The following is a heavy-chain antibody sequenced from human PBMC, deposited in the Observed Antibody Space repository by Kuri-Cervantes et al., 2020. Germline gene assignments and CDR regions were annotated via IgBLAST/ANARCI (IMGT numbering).Heavy chain of an antibody. CDR1: GYTFTGYY. CDR2: INPNSGNT. V-gene: IGHV1-8*03. D-gene: IGHD1-1*01. CDR3: ARESGTPYYYYGMGV. Sequence: ASVKVSCKASGYTFTGYYMHWVRQAPGQGLEWMGWINPNSGNTGYAQKFQGRVTITADKSTSTAYMELSSLRSEDTAVYYCARESGTPYYYYGMGVWGQGTTVTVSS. J-gene: IGHJ6*02.